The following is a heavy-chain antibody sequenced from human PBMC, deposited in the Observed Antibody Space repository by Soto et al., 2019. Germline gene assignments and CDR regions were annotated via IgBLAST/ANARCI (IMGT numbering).Heavy chain of an antibody. V-gene: IGHV3-21*01. D-gene: IGHD6-13*01. CDR3: ARMYSSRGVYYYYGMDV. CDR2: ISSSSSYI. CDR1: GFTFSSYS. J-gene: IGHJ6*02. Sequence: EVQLVESGGGLVKPGGSLRLSCAASGFTFSSYSMNWVRQAPGKGLEWVSSISSSSSYIYYADSVKGRFTISRDNAKNSLYMQMNSLSAEETAVYYCARMYSSRGVYYYYGMDVWGQGTTVTVSS.